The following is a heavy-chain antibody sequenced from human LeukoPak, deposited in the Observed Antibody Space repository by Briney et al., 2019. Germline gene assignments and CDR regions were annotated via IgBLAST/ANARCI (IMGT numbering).Heavy chain of an antibody. CDR2: IKEDGSQI. CDR3: ARDRYRSGGLDV. V-gene: IGHV3-7*01. Sequence: GGSLRLSCAASAFTFSGYWMSWVRQAPGKGLEWVANIKEDGSQIYYVDSVKGRFTISRDSAKNSLYLQMNSLRAEDTAVYYCARDRYRSGGLDVWGQGTTVTVSS. CDR1: AFTFSGYW. J-gene: IGHJ6*02. D-gene: IGHD2-15*01.